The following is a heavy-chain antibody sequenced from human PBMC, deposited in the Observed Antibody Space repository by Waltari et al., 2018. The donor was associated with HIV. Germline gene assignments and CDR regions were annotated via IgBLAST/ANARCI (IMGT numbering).Heavy chain of an antibody. D-gene: IGHD2-21*02. Sequence: QVDLQQWGTGLLKPSETLSRTCAVYGGSFTGHYSSWIRETPGEGLQWIGEMNDGGKSNYNPTLKSRAVMTIDPSKKQFSLKLKSVTAADTGVYYCARGPRPSTVTAPGWYFDLWGRGTLVTVSS. CDR3: ARGPRPSTVTAPGWYFDL. CDR1: GGSFTGHY. V-gene: IGHV4-34*02. CDR2: MNDGGKS. J-gene: IGHJ2*01.